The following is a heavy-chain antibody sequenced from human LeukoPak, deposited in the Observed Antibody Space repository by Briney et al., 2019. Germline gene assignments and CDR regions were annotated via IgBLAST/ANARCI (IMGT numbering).Heavy chain of an antibody. Sequence: SETLSLTCTVSGYSISSGYYWGWIRQPPGKGLEWIGYIYYSGSTSYNPSLKSRVTISVDTSKNQFSLKLSSVTAADTAVYYCARDNSVRDEAWWFNPWGQGTLVTVSS. J-gene: IGHJ5*02. CDR3: ARDNSVRDEAWWFNP. D-gene: IGHD5-24*01. V-gene: IGHV4-38-2*02. CDR2: IYYSGST. CDR1: GYSISSGYY.